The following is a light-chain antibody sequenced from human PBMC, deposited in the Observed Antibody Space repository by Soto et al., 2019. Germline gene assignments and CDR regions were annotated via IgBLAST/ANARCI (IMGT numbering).Light chain of an antibody. J-gene: IGKJ2*01. CDR2: GAS. CDR1: QSVSSSY. V-gene: IGKV3-20*01. CDR3: QQYGSSPEYT. Sequence: EIVLTQSPGALSFSPWERSTLSCRASQSVSSSYLAWYQQKPGQAPRLLIYGASSRATGIPDRFSGSGSGTDFTLTISRLEPEDFAVYYCQQYGSSPEYTFGQGTKVDIK.